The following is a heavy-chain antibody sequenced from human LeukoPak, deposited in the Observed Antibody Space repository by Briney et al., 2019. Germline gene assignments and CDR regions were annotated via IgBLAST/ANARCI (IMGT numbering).Heavy chain of an antibody. CDR2: INPADSDT. V-gene: IGHV5-51*01. J-gene: IGHJ4*02. CDR3: ARLNYYDSSGYYDGTRFDY. Sequence: GESLKISCKGSGYSFTTYWIGWVRQMPGKGLEWMGIINPADSDTRYSPSFQGQVTISADKSISTAYLQWSSLKASDTAMYYCARLNYYDSSGYYDGTRFDYWGQGTLVTVSS. CDR1: GYSFTTYW. D-gene: IGHD3-22*01.